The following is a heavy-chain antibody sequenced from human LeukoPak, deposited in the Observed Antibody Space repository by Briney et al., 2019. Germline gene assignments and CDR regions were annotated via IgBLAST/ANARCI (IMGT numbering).Heavy chain of an antibody. Sequence: GASVKVSCKASGGTFSSYAISWVRQAPGQGLEWMGGIIPIFGTANYAQKFQGRDTITADESTSTAYMELSSLRSEDTAVYYCARAPGAYGDYYYYGMDVWGQGTTVTVSS. J-gene: IGHJ6*02. V-gene: IGHV1-69*13. CDR2: IIPIFGTA. CDR1: GGTFSSYA. CDR3: ARAPGAYGDYYYYGMDV. D-gene: IGHD4-17*01.